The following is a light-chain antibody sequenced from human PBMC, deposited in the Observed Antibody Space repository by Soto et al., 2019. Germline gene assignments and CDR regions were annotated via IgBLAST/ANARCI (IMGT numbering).Light chain of an antibody. CDR1: QSIFSH. J-gene: IGKJ4*01. V-gene: IGKV1-39*01. CDR2: GAS. Sequence: DIQMTQSPSSLSASVGDRVTITCRASQSIFSHLNWYQHKPGRAPKLLIYGASSLQTGVPSRFSGSGSGTDFTLAISSLQPEYFATYYCQRGYGTPPTSXGGTKV. CDR3: QRGYGTPPT.